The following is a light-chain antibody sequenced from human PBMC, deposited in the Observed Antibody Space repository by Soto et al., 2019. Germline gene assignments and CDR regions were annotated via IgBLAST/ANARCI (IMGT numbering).Light chain of an antibody. Sequence: NFMLTQPHSVSESPGKTVTISCTRSSGSIASNYVQWYQQRPGSAPTTVIYEGDQRPSVVPDRFSGSIDSSSNSASLTISGLETEDEADYYCQSYDSSDQDVVFGGGTKLTVL. CDR1: SGSIASNY. CDR2: EGD. CDR3: QSYDSSDQDVV. J-gene: IGLJ2*01. V-gene: IGLV6-57*04.